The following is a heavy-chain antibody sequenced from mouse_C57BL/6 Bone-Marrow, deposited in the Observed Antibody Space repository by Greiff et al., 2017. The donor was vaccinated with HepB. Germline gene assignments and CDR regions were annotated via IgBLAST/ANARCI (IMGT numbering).Heavy chain of an antibody. CDR2: ISYDGSN. V-gene: IGHV3-6*01. CDR1: GYSITSGYY. D-gene: IGHD2-2*01. J-gene: IGHJ3*01. Sequence: ESGPGLVKPSQSLSLTCSVTGYSITSGYYWNWIRQFPGNKLEWMGYISYDGSNNYNPSLKNRISITRDTSKNQFFLKLNSVTTEDTATYYCAREDGYDSAWFAYWGQGTLVTVSA. CDR3: AREDGYDSAWFAY.